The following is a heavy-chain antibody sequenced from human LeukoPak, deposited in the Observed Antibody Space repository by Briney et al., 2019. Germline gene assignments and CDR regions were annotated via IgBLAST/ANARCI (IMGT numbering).Heavy chain of an antibody. Sequence: GASVKVSCKASGYTFTDYYMHRVRQAPGQGFEWMGIVNPITGRTSYAQEFQGRVTMTRDTSTSTFYMALTSLRSEDTAVYYCARPSGVGATLYYFDQWGQGTLVTVSS. CDR1: GYTFTDYY. D-gene: IGHD1-26*01. V-gene: IGHV1-46*01. CDR2: VNPITGRT. CDR3: ARPSGVGATLYYFDQ. J-gene: IGHJ4*02.